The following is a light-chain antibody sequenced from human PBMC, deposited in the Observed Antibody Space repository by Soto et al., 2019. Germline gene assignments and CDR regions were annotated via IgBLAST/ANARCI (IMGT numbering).Light chain of an antibody. CDR2: EVT. J-gene: IGLJ1*01. V-gene: IGLV2-8*01. Sequence: LTQPPSASGSPGQSVTISCTGTSSDVGGYDYVSWYQQRPGNAPKLLIHEVTKRPSAVPDRFSGAKSGNTASLTVSGLQAEDAADYYCSSYAGRTVYVFATSTKATVL. CDR3: SSYAGRTVYV. CDR1: SSDVGGYDY.